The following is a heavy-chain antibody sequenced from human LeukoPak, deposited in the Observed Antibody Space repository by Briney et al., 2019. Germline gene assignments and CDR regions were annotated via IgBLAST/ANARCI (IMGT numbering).Heavy chain of an antibody. CDR2: IYYSGST. CDR1: GGSISSSSYY. D-gene: IGHD3-10*01. CDR3: ARDNLNYYGSGSGRYYYYGMDV. J-gene: IGHJ6*02. Sequence: SETLSLTCTVSGGSISSSSYYWGWIRQPPGKGLEWIGSIYYSGSTNYNPSLKSRVTISVDTSKNQFSLKLSPVTAADTAVYYCARDNLNYYGSGSGRYYYYGMDVWGQGTTVTVSS. V-gene: IGHV4-39*07.